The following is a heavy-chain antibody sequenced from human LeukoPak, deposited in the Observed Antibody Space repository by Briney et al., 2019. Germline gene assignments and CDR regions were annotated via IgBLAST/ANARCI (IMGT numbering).Heavy chain of an antibody. CDR3: ARFTPRLTREKFDY. CDR1: GYTFTGYY. CDR2: INPNSGGT. J-gene: IGHJ4*02. D-gene: IGHD2-2*01. V-gene: IGHV1-2*02. Sequence: ASVKVSCKASGYTFTGYYMHWVRQAPGQGLERMGWINPNSGGTNYAQKFQGRVTMTRDTSIGTAYMEPRSLRSDDTAVYYCARFTPRLTREKFDYWGQGTLVTVSS.